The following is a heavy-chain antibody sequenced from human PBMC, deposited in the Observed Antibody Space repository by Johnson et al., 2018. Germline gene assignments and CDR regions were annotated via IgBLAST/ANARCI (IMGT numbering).Heavy chain of an antibody. J-gene: IGHJ6*02. CDR1: GFTFNNYG. D-gene: IGHD6-19*01. V-gene: IGHV3-33*01. CDR3: ARDIIAMAGYGLDV. Sequence: QLVESGGGVVQPGRSLRXSCAASGFTFNNYGMHWVRQAPGKGLEWVAVIWYDGSREYYPDSVKGRFTISRDNSKDTPYLQMHSLRVEDTAMYFRARDIIAMAGYGLDVWGQGTTVTVSS. CDR2: IWYDGSRE.